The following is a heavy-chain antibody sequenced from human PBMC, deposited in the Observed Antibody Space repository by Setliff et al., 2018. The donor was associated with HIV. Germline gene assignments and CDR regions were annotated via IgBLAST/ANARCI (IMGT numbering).Heavy chain of an antibody. J-gene: IGHJ3*02. CDR2: INPSDGIP. D-gene: IGHD3-16*01. Sequence: ASVKVSCKASGYTFNTYPINWIRQAPGQGLEWMGWINPSDGIPSYAQKFQDRVVVTRDTSRSIVYMELSSLLSEDTAVYFCTRAFPPMIPAAFDIWGLGTLVTVSS. V-gene: IGHV1-46*02. CDR3: TRAFPPMIPAAFDI. CDR1: GYTFNTYP.